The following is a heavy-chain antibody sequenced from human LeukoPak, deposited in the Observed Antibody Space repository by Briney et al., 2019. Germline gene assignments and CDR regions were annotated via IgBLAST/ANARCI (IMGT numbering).Heavy chain of an antibody. CDR3: ATKTNYYYYGMDV. V-gene: IGHV1-69*04. J-gene: IGHJ6*02. CDR2: IIPILGIA. CDR1: GGTFSSYA. Sequence: ASVKVSRKASGGTFSSYAISWVRQAPGQGLEWMGRIIPILGIANYAQKFQGRVTITADKSTSTAYMELSSLRSEDTAVYYCATKTNYYYYGMDVWGQGTTVTVSS.